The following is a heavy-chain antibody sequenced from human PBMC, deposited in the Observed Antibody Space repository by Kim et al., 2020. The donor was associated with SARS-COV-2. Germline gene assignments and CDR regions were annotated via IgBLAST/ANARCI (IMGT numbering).Heavy chain of an antibody. Sequence: SGPTLVKPTQTLTLTCTFSGFSLSTSGVGVGWIRQPPGKALEWLALIYWDDDKRYSPSLKSRLTITKDTSKNQVVLTMTNMDPVDTATYYCAHRLGGSGSYVFWGQGTTVIVSS. V-gene: IGHV2-5*02. J-gene: IGHJ6*02. CDR2: IYWDDDK. D-gene: IGHD3-10*01. CDR3: AHRLGGSGSYVF. CDR1: GFSLSTSGVG.